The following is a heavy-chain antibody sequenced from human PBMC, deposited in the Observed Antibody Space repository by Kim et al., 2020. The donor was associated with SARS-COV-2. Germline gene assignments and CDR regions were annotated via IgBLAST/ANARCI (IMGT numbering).Heavy chain of an antibody. CDR1: GFTFDDYG. CDR3: ARGMGYYDSSGYYYSRGPLDY. Sequence: GGSLRLSCAASGFTFDDYGMSWVRQAPGKGLEWVSGINWNGGSTGYADSVKGRFTISRDNAKNSLYLQMNSVSAEDTALYYCARGMGYYDSSGYYYSRGPLDYGRRGTRDTVSS. J-gene: IGHJ4*02. D-gene: IGHD3-22*01. CDR2: INWNGGST. V-gene: IGHV3-20*04.